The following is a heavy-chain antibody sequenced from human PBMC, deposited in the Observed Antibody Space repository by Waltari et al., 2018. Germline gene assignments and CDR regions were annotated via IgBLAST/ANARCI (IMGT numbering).Heavy chain of an antibody. Sequence: QVQLQESGPGLVKPSETLSLTCAVSGYSISSGYYWGWIRPPPGKGLEWIGSIYHSGSTYYNPSLKSRVTISVDTSKNQFSLKLSSVTAADTAVYYCARLFRHYVAGTEVYYFDYWGQGTLVTVSS. J-gene: IGHJ4*02. CDR2: IYHSGST. CDR1: GYSISSGYY. V-gene: IGHV4-38-2*01. D-gene: IGHD6-19*01. CDR3: ARLFRHYVAGTEVYYFDY.